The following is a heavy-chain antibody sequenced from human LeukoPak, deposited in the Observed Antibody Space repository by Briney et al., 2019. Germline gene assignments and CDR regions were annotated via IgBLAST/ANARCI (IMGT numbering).Heavy chain of an antibody. Sequence: GESLKISCKGSGYSFTTYWIGWVRQMPGKGLEWMGIIYPDDRDTRYSPSCQGQVTISAGKSISTATLQWSSLKASDTAMYYCARSKPSGQYYYDSSGYRGPFDYWGQGTLVTVSS. CDR2: IYPDDRDT. CDR1: GYSFTTYW. J-gene: IGHJ4*02. CDR3: ARSKPSGQYYYDSSGYRGPFDY. D-gene: IGHD3-22*01. V-gene: IGHV5-51*01.